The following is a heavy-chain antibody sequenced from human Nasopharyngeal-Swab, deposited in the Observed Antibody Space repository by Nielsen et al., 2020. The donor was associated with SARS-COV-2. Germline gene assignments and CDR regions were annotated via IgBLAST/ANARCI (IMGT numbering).Heavy chain of an antibody. CDR2: IYYSGST. V-gene: IGHV4-39*01. Sequence: RQAPGKGLEWIGSIYYSGSTYYNPSLKSRVTISVDTSKNQFSLKLSSVTAADTAVYYCARHGTTVTRNYAFDIWGHGTMVPFSS. D-gene: IGHD4-17*01. CDR3: ARHGTTVTRNYAFDI. J-gene: IGHJ3*02.